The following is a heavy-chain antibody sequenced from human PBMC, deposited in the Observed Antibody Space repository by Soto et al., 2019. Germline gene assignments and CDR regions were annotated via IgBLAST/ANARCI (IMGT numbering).Heavy chain of an antibody. CDR3: ARVGSSGWSPDY. CDR2: IFYSGSTTY. D-gene: IGHD6-19*01. V-gene: IGHV4-59*11. Sequence: PSETLSLTCTVSCGSISGHYWIWIRQPPGEGMEWIGYIFYSGSTTYNNNPSLKSRVSISVDTSKNQFYLRLSSVTPADTAVYYCARVGSSGWSPDYWGQGTLVTVSS. J-gene: IGHJ4*02. CDR1: CGSISGHY.